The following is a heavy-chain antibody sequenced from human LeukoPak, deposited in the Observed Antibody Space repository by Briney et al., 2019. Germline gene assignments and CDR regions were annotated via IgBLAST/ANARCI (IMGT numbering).Heavy chain of an antibody. J-gene: IGHJ3*02. CDR2: ISSSGSTI. D-gene: IGHD2-21*02. V-gene: IGHV3-21*04. CDR1: GFTFSSYA. CDR3: ARLAYCGGDCYLDAFDI. Sequence: GGSLRLSCAASGFTFSSYAMSWVRQAPGKGLEWVSAISSSGSTIYYADSVKGRFTISRDNAKNSLYLQMNSLRAEDTAVYYCARLAYCGGDCYLDAFDIWGQGTMVTVSS.